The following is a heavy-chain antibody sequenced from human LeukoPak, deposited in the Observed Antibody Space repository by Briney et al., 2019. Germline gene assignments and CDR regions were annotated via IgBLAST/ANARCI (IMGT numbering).Heavy chain of an antibody. CDR1: GYSFTSYW. CDR3: ARRVIVGNCFDY. Sequence: GESLQISCQGSGYSFTSYWIGWVRQMPGKGLEWMGIIFPGDSDTRYSPSFQGQVTILADKSISTAYLQWSSLKASDTAMYYCARRVIVGNCFDYWGQGTLVTVSS. D-gene: IGHD2-15*01. CDR2: IFPGDSDT. V-gene: IGHV5-51*01. J-gene: IGHJ4*02.